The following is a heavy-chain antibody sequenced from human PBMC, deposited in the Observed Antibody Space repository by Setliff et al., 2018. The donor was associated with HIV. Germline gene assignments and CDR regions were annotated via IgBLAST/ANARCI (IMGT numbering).Heavy chain of an antibody. J-gene: IGHJ4*02. Sequence: GGSLRLSCEASAFIFTTYGMHWVRQAPGKGLEWIAFIRYDGNDKYYADSVKGRFTISRDNSKNTLYLQMNSLRAEDTAVYYCAKCGGVTCYSASWYFDYWGQGTLVTVSS. CDR3: AKCGGVTCYSASWYFDY. CDR1: AFIFTTYG. V-gene: IGHV3-30*02. CDR2: IRYDGNDK. D-gene: IGHD2-15*01.